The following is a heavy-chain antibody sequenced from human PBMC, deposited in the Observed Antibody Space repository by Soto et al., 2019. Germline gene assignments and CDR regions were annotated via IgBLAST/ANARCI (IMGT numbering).Heavy chain of an antibody. J-gene: IGHJ5*02. CDR2: IYYSGST. D-gene: IGHD3-16*01. V-gene: IGHV4-59*01. CDR3: ARLGEWLGEGSNWFDP. CDR1: GGSISSYH. Sequence: SETLSLTCTISGGSISSYHWNWIRQPPGRGLEWIGYIYYSGSTDYNPSLKSRVDISLDTSKNQFSLKLNSVTAADTAVYYCARLGEWLGEGSNWFDPWGQGTLVTVSS.